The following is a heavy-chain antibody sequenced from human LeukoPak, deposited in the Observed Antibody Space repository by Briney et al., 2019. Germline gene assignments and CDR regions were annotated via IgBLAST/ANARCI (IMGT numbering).Heavy chain of an antibody. V-gene: IGHV4-38-2*02. CDR2: IYHSGST. CDR1: GYSISSGYY. J-gene: IGHJ4*02. Sequence: SETLSLTCIVSGYSISSGYYSDWIRHPPGKGLEWIGTIYHSGSTYYNPSLKSRVTISVDTSKNQFSLKLRSVTAADTAVYYCARYHDYYIYLGYWGQGTLVTVSS. CDR3: ARYHDYYIYLGY. D-gene: IGHD2-21*02.